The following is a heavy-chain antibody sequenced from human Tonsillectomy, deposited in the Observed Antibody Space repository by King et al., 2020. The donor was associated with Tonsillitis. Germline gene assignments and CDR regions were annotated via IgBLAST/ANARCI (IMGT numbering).Heavy chain of an antibody. Sequence: VQLVESGGGVVQPGGSLRLSCASSGFDFSSYGMPWVRQAPGKGREGVAVISFDASRENYADSVKGRFTISRDNSKNTLYLQMNSLRAEDTAVYYCARERLYSSDWGIDCWGQGSLVTVSS. CDR2: ISFDASRE. V-gene: IGHV3-33*05. CDR3: ARERLYSSDWGIDC. CDR1: GFDFSSYG. J-gene: IGHJ4*02. D-gene: IGHD6-19*01.